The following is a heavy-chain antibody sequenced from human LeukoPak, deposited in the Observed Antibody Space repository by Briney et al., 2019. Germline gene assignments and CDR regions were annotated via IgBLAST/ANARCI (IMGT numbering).Heavy chain of an antibody. CDR3: ARGTNWSPLDFDY. Sequence: GGSLRLSCAASGFTFSSYAMSWVRQAPGKGLEWVSAISGSGGSTYYADSVKGRFTISRDNSKNSLYLQMNSLRAEDTAVYFCARGTNWSPLDFDYWGQGTLVTVSS. CDR1: GFTFSSYA. D-gene: IGHD1-20*01. V-gene: IGHV3-23*01. J-gene: IGHJ4*02. CDR2: ISGSGGST.